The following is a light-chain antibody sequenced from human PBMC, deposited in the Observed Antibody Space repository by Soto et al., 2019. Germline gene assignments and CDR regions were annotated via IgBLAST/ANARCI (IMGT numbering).Light chain of an antibody. Sequence: QSALTQPASVSGSPGQSIAISCTGSSSDVGIYNYVSWYQQHPGKVPKLIIYEVSNRPSGVSNRFSGSKSGNTASLTISGLQAEDEADYYCSSYAVTNTYVFGTGTKLTVL. CDR2: EVS. V-gene: IGLV2-14*01. CDR3: SSYAVTNTYV. CDR1: SSDVGIYNY. J-gene: IGLJ1*01.